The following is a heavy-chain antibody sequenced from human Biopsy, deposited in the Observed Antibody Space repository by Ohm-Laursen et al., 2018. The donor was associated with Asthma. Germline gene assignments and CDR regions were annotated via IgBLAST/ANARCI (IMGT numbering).Heavy chain of an antibody. D-gene: IGHD3-3*02. CDR1: GFTFSSFG. V-gene: IGHV3-7*01. Sequence: SLRLSCAASGFTFSSFGMHWVRQVPGKGLEWVANIKHDGTEKNHVDSLKGRFTISRDNAKNSLYLQMNSLRAEDTAVYYCARTFHFRSPYHAEHYQLWGQGTLVTVPS. J-gene: IGHJ1*01. CDR2: IKHDGTEK. CDR3: ARTFHFRSPYHAEHYQL.